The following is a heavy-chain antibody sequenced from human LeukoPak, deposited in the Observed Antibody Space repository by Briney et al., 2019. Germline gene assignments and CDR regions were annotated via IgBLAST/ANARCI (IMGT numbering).Heavy chain of an antibody. D-gene: IGHD5-24*01. V-gene: IGHV4-59*01. CDR1: GGSISSYY. CDR2: IYYSGST. Sequence: SETLSLTCTVSGGSISSYYWSWIRQPPGKGLEWIGYIYYSGSTNYNPSVKSRVTISEDTSKNQFSLKLSCVTAADTAVYYCARSIEMATITFGYWGQGTLVTVSS. J-gene: IGHJ4*02. CDR3: ARSIEMATITFGY.